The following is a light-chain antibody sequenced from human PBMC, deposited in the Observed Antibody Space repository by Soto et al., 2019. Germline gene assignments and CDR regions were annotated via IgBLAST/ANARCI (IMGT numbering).Light chain of an antibody. Sequence: DIQMTQSPSTLSASVGDRVTITCRASQSISSWLAWYQQKPGKAPKLLIYKASSLESGVPSRFSGSGSGTEFTLTISSLQPDDFATYYCQQLFTSGPGTKVDIK. V-gene: IGKV1-5*03. CDR2: KAS. J-gene: IGKJ3*01. CDR1: QSISSW. CDR3: QQLFT.